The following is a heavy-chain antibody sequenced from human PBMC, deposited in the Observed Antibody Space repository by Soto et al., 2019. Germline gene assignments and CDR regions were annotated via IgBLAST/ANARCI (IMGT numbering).Heavy chain of an antibody. CDR3: AREGHCRGGSCSHDAFDI. V-gene: IGHV1-46*01. CDR2: INPSGGST. CDR1: GYTFTSYY. D-gene: IGHD2-15*01. Sequence: GASVKVSCKASGYTFTSYYMHWVRQAPGQGLEWMGIINPSGGSTSYAQKFQGRVTMTRDTSTSTVYMELSSLRSEDTAVYYCAREGHCRGGSCSHDAFDIWGQGTMVTVS. J-gene: IGHJ3*02.